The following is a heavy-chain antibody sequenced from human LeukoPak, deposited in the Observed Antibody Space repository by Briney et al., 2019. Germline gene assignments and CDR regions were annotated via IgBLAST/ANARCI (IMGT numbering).Heavy chain of an antibody. D-gene: IGHD4-17*01. Sequence: GGSLRLSCAGSGFTFSDYGMNWVRQAPGKGLEWVSSITGSGSRAQYAGSVQGRFTIARDNSKNTLYLPMNSLRAEDTAVYYCAKDPNGDYIGTFDIWGQPTMVTVSS. V-gene: IGHV3-23*01. CDR1: GFTFSDYG. CDR2: ITGSGSRA. J-gene: IGHJ3*02. CDR3: AKDPNGDYIGTFDI.